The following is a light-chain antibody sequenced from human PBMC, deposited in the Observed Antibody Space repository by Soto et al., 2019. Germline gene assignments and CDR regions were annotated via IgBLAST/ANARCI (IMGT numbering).Light chain of an antibody. CDR2: GAS. CDR1: QSVSSSY. J-gene: IGKJ4*01. V-gene: IGKV3D-15*01. Sequence: EIVMTQSPVTLSVSPGERATFSCRASQSVSSSYLAWYQQKPGQAPRLLIYGASSRATGIPDRFSGSGSGTEFTLTISSLQSEDFTVYYCQQYNNWPLTFGGGTKVDIK. CDR3: QQYNNWPLT.